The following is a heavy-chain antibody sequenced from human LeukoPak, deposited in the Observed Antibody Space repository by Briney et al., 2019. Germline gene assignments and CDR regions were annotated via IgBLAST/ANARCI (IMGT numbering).Heavy chain of an antibody. CDR1: GYTFTGYY. CDR2: INPNSGGT. J-gene: IGHJ4*02. V-gene: IGHV1-2*06. D-gene: IGHD3-10*01. Sequence: ASVKVSCKASGYTFTGYYMHWVRQAPGQGLEWMGRINPNSGGTNYAQKFQGRVTMTRDTSNSTAYMELSRLRYDDTAVYYCARDRAGVFRDTMVRGVIVYWGQGTLVTVSS. CDR3: ARDRAGVFRDTMVRGVIVY.